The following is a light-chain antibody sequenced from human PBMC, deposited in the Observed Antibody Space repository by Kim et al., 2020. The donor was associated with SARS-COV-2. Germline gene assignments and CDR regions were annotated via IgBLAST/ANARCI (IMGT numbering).Light chain of an antibody. CDR1: NIGSKS. V-gene: IGLV3-21*04. J-gene: IGLJ2*01. Sequence: SYELTQPPSVSVAPGKTARITCGGNNIGSKSVHWYQQKPGQAPVLVIYYDSDRPSGIPERFSGSTSGNTATLTIGRVEAGDEADYYCQVWDSSSDHVVFGGGTQLTVL. CDR2: YDS. CDR3: QVWDSSSDHVV.